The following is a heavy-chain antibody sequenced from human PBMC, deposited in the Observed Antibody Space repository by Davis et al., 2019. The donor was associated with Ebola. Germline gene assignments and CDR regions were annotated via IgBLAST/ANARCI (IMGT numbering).Heavy chain of an antibody. CDR2: IYYSGST. CDR3: ARAPRGGYDQC. J-gene: IGHJ4*02. CDR1: GGSISSGDYY. Sequence: PSETLSLTCTVSGGSISSGDYYWSWIRQPPGKGLEWIGYIYYSGSTYYNPSLKSRVTISVDTSKNQFSLKLSSVTAADTAVYYCARAPRGGYDQCWGQGTLVTVSS. D-gene: IGHD5-12*01. V-gene: IGHV4-30-4*01.